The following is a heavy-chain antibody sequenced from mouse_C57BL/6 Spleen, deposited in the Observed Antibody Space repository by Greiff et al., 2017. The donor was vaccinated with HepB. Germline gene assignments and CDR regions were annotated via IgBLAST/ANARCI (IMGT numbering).Heavy chain of an antibody. CDR1: GYAFSSSW. V-gene: IGHV1-82*01. CDR2: IYPGDGDT. J-gene: IGHJ2*01. Sequence: VQLQQSGPELVKPGASVKISCKASGYAFSSSWMNWVKQRPGKGLEWIGRIYPGDGDTNYNGKFKGKATLTADKSSSTAYMQLSSRTSGDSAVYFCARRSDYWGQGTTLTVSS. CDR3: ARRSDY.